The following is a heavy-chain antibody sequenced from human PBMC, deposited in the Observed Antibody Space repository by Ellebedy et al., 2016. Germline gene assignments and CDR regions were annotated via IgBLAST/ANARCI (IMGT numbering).Heavy chain of an antibody. CDR3: AKGSGWLCDY. V-gene: IGHV3-7*03. D-gene: IGHD2-21*01. Sequence: GGSLRLSCAASGSTFSTFWMTWFRQAPGTGLEWVASIKQDRSQKDYVDSVKGRFTISRDNARNSLYLQMNSMRAEDTAMYYCAKGSGWLCDYWGQGILVTVSS. CDR2: IKQDRSQK. CDR1: GSTFSTFW. J-gene: IGHJ4*02.